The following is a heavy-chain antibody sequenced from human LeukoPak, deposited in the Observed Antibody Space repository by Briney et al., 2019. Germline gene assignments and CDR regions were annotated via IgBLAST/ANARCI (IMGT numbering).Heavy chain of an antibody. CDR3: ATTSCDDWTCYRFDS. Sequence: SETLSLTCTVSGASVSGGPYYWNWIRQTAGKGLEWIGRVYNRDNTDYNPSFKSRVTISVDTSENLFSLELKSVTVEDAAVYYCATTSCDDWTCYRFDSWGQGTRLTVSS. CDR2: VYNRDNT. CDR1: GASVSGGPYY. V-gene: IGHV4-61*02. J-gene: IGHJ4*01. D-gene: IGHD2-21*01.